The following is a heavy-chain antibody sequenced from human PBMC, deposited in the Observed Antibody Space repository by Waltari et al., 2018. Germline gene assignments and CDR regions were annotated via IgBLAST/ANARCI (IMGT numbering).Heavy chain of an antibody. J-gene: IGHJ3*02. Sequence: QLQLQESGPGLVKPSETLSLTCTVSGGSISSSSYYWGWIRQPPGKGLEWIGSIYYSGSTYYNPSLKSRVTISVDTSKNQFSLKLSSVTAADTAVYYCAREEAAAGDAFDIWGQGTMVTVSS. V-gene: IGHV4-39*07. CDR3: AREEAAAGDAFDI. D-gene: IGHD6-13*01. CDR2: IYYSGST. CDR1: GGSISSSSYY.